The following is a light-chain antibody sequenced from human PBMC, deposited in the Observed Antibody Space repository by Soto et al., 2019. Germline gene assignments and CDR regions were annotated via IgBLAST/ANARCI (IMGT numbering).Light chain of an antibody. V-gene: IGKV3-15*01. Sequence: EVVMTQSPASLSASPGEVVTLSVMASRNIRSSLAWYQQRPGQAPRLLIYDASTRATGIPPRFSGGGSGTEFTVTISSLQSEDFAIYYCQQYDIWPPYTFGQGTKVDIK. J-gene: IGKJ2*01. CDR1: RNIRSS. CDR2: DAS. CDR3: QQYDIWPPYT.